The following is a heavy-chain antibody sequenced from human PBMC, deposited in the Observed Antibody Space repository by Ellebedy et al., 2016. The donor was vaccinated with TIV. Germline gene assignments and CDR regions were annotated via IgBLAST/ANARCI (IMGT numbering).Heavy chain of an antibody. CDR2: IYYSGST. CDR1: GGSISNHY. D-gene: IGHD3-10*01. V-gene: IGHV4-59*08. CDR3: ARQQVNYYGSGAFSYYYYGLDV. J-gene: IGHJ6*02. Sequence: MPSETLSLTCTVSGGSISNHYWNWIRQPPGKGLEWIGNIYYSGSTNYNPSLKSRVTISVDTSKNQFSLKLSTVTAADTAVYYCARQQVNYYGSGAFSYYYYGLDVWGQGTTVTVSS.